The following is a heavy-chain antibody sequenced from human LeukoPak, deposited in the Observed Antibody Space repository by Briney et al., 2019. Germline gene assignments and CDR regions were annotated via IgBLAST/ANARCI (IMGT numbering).Heavy chain of an antibody. CDR1: GDSISSYY. V-gene: IGHV4-59*08. CDR2: MYYTGST. J-gene: IGHJ4*02. D-gene: IGHD6-19*01. Sequence: PSETLSLTCTVSGDSISSYYWSWIREPPGKGLEWIGYMYYTGSTTYNPSLKSRVIMSVDTSKNQLSLKLSSVTAAGTAVYYCASRPIPVDVFDSWGQGTLVTVSS. CDR3: ASRPIPVDVFDS.